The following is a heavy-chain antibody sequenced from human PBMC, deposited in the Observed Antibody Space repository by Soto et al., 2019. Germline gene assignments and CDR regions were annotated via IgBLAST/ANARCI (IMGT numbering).Heavy chain of an antibody. CDR2: IIPIFGTA. J-gene: IGHJ6*02. Sequence: ASVKVSCKASGGTFSSYAISWVRQAPGQGLEWMGGIIPIFGTANYAQKFQGRVTITADESTSTAYMELSSLRSEDTAVYYCARGGRIRGYSYGSYYYYGMDVWGQGTTVTVSS. CDR3: ARGGRIRGYSYGSYYYYGMDV. D-gene: IGHD5-18*01. CDR1: GGTFSSYA. V-gene: IGHV1-69*13.